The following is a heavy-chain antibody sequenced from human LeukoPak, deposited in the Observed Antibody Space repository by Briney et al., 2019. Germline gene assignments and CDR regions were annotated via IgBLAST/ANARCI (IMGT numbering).Heavy chain of an antibody. CDR1: GGSLNDYY. D-gene: IGHD6-19*01. J-gene: IGHJ4*02. V-gene: IGHV4-59*01. CDR2: INYNGST. CDR3: ARAGYTSGWYGGNYYFDY. Sequence: SETLSLTCTVSGGSLNDYYWSWIRQPPGKGLEWIGYINYNGSTNYNPSLKSRVTISVDTSKNQFSLKLSSVTAADTAVYYCARAGYTSGWYGGNYYFDYWGQGTLVSVSS.